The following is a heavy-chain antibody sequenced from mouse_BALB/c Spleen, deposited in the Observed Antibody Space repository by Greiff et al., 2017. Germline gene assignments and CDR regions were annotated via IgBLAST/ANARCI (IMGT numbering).Heavy chain of an antibody. J-gene: IGHJ2*01. V-gene: IGHV3-2*02. CDR3: ARRATVVSGGDYFDY. CDR1: GYSITSDYA. D-gene: IGHD1-1*01. Sequence: EVKLVESGPGLVKPSQSLSLTCTVTGYSITSDYAWNWIRQFPGNKLEWMGYISYSGSTSYNPSLKSRISITRDTSKNQFFLQLNSVTTEDTATYYCARRATVVSGGDYFDYWGQGTTLTVSS. CDR2: ISYSGST.